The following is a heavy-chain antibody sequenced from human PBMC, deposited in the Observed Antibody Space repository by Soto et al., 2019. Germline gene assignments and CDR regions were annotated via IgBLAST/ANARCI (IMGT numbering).Heavy chain of an antibody. V-gene: IGHV2-5*02. CDR2: IYWDDDK. J-gene: IGHJ4*02. D-gene: IGHD4-17*01. Sequence: QITLKESGPTLVKPTQTLTLTCTFSGFSLSTGGVGVGWIRQPPGKALEWLAVIYWDDDKRYSPSLQSRLTITKDTSKYQVVFTMTNMDPVDTATYYCAHSPFYGDKLDYWGQGTLVTVSS. CDR3: AHSPFYGDKLDY. CDR1: GFSLSTGGVG.